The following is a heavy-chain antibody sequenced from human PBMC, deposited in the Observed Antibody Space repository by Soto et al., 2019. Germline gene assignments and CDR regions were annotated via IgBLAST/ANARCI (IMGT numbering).Heavy chain of an antibody. J-gene: IGHJ6*02. CDR2: IKQDGREK. CDR1: GFTFSRYW. CDR3: AREPKGYGMDV. Sequence: EVQLVESGGGLVQPGGSLRLSCAASGFTFSRYWMSWVRQAPGKGLEWVANIKQDGREKYYVDAVKGRFTISRDNAKNSLYLQMNSLRAEDTAVYYCAREPKGYGMDVWGQGTTVTVSS. V-gene: IGHV3-7*01.